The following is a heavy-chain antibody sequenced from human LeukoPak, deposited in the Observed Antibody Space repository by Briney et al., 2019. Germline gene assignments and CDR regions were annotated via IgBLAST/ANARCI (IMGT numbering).Heavy chain of an antibody. Sequence: GGSLRLSCAASGFTFSSYSMNWVRQAPGKGLEWVSVIYNGDRTYYADSVKGRFTISRDKSKSMFYLQMNSLRAEDTAVYYCARGDYYDSSGYPVGWGQGTLVTVSS. D-gene: IGHD3-22*01. CDR3: ARGDYYDSSGYPVG. CDR2: IYNGDRT. J-gene: IGHJ4*02. CDR1: GFTFSSYS. V-gene: IGHV3-53*01.